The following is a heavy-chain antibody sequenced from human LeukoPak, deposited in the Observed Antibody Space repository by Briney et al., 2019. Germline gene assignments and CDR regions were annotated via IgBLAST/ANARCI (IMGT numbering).Heavy chain of an antibody. CDR3: ARVRQQLVRVYYYYYMDV. V-gene: IGHV3-23*01. D-gene: IGHD6-13*01. Sequence: AGGSLRLSCAASGFTFSSYAMSWVRQAPGKGLEWVSAISGSGGSTYYADSVKGRFTISRDNSKNTLYLQMNSLRAEDTAVYYCARVRQQLVRVYYYYYMDVWGKGTTVTISS. CDR1: GFTFSSYA. CDR2: ISGSGGST. J-gene: IGHJ6*03.